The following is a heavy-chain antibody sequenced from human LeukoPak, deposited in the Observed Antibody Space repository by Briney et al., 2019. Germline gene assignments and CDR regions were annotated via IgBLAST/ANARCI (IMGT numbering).Heavy chain of an antibody. Sequence: NPSETLSLTCTVSGGSISSGGYYWSWIRQHPGKGLEWIGYIYYSGSTYYNPSLKSRVTISVDTSKNQFSLKLSSVTAADTAVYYCARHDRPRAFDIWGQGTMVTVSS. CDR3: ARHDRPRAFDI. CDR1: GGSISSGGYY. CDR2: IYYSGST. J-gene: IGHJ3*02. V-gene: IGHV4-31*03.